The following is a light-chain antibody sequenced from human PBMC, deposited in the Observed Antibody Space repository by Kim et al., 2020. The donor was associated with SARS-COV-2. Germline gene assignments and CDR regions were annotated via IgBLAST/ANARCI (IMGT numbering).Light chain of an antibody. J-gene: IGLJ3*02. Sequence: SYELTQPPSVSVAPGKTARITCGVNNIGSKSVHWYQQKPGQAPVLAIYYDSDRPSGIPERFSGSNSGNTATLTISRVEAGDEADYYCQVWDSSSDHPVFG. CDR3: QVWDSSSDHPV. CDR1: NIGSKS. CDR2: YDS. V-gene: IGLV3-21*04.